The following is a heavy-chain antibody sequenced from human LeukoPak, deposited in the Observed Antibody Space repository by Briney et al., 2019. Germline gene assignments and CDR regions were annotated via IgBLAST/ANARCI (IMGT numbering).Heavy chain of an antibody. V-gene: IGHV3-48*04. CDR2: ISSSGSTI. D-gene: IGHD3-9*01. Sequence: GGALRLSCAASGFTFISYSMNWVRQAPGKGLEWVSYISSSGSTIYYADCLKGRFTIYRDNVKNSLYLQMNRLRGEDTAVYYCAKVWVDILTGYYGGLDYWGQGTLVTVSS. J-gene: IGHJ4*02. CDR1: GFTFISYS. CDR3: AKVWVDILTGYYGGLDY.